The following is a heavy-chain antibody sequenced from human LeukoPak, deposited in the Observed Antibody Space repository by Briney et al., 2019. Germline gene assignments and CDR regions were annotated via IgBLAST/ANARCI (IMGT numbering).Heavy chain of an antibody. V-gene: IGHV4-59*01. Sequence: SETLSLTCTVSGGSISSYYWSWIRQPPGKGLEWIGYIYYSGSTNYNPSLKSRVTISVDTSKNQFSLKLSSVTAADTAVYYCASLEYGEYSFDYWGQGTLVTVSS. CDR2: IYYSGST. CDR3: ASLEYGEYSFDY. D-gene: IGHD4-17*01. CDR1: GGSISSYY. J-gene: IGHJ4*02.